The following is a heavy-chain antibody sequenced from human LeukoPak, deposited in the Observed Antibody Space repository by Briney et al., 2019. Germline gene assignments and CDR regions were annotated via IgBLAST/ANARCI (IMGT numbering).Heavy chain of an antibody. CDR2: INPNSGGT. J-gene: IGHJ4*02. V-gene: IGHV1-2*02. D-gene: IGHD3-16*01. CDR1: GYTFTGYY. CDR3: ARDGGFYEAVSTKPDY. Sequence: ASVKVSCKASGYTFTGYYMHWVRQAPGQGLEWMGWINPNSGGTNYAQKFQGRVTMTRDTSISTAYMELSRLRPDDTAVYYCARDGGFYEAVSTKPDYWGQGTLVTVSS.